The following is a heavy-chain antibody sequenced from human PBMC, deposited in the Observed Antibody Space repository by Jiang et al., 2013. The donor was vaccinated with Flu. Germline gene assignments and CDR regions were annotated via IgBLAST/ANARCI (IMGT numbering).Heavy chain of an antibody. V-gene: IGHV3-30*18. Sequence: GFTFSSYGMHWVRQAPGKGLEWVAVISYDGSNKYYADSVKGRFTISRDNSKNTLYLQMNSLRAEDTAVYYCAKDRRTYYYGSGSYSYYYYGMDVWGQGTTVTVSS. CDR1: GFTFSSYG. CDR3: AKDRRTYYYGSGSYSYYYYGMDV. D-gene: IGHD3-10*01. J-gene: IGHJ6*02. CDR2: ISYDGSNK.